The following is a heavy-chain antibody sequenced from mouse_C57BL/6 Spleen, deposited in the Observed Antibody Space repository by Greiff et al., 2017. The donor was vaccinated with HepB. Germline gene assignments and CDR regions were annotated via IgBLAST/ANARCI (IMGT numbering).Heavy chain of an antibody. V-gene: IGHV5-17*01. CDR2: ISSGSSTI. CDR3: APITTVVEAMDY. CDR1: GFTFSDYG. Sequence: VQLKESGGGLVKPGGSLKLSCAASGFTFSDYGMHWVRQAPEKGLEWVAYISSGSSTIYYADTVKGRFTISRDNAKNTLFLQMTSLRSEDTAMYYCAPITTVVEAMDYWGQGTSVTVSS. J-gene: IGHJ4*01. D-gene: IGHD1-1*01.